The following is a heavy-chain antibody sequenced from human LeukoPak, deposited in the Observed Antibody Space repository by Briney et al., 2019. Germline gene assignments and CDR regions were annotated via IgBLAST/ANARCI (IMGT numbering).Heavy chain of an antibody. D-gene: IGHD3-22*01. Sequence: ASVKVSCKASGYTFTSYDINWVRQATGQGLEWMGWMNPNSGNTGYAQKFQGRVTITRNTSISTAYMELRSLRSDDTAVYYCARGWDYYDSSGYYYDYWGQGTLVTVSS. CDR3: ARGWDYYDSSGYYYDY. CDR2: MNPNSGNT. CDR1: GYTFTSYD. V-gene: IGHV1-8*03. J-gene: IGHJ4*02.